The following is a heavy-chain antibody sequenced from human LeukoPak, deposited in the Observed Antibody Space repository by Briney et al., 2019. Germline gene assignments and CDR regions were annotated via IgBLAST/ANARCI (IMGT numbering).Heavy chain of an antibody. J-gene: IGHJ6*02. CDR1: GVTFYDYA. CDR3: AKDPRGYGSGREYYYYYRMHV. D-gene: IGHD3-10*01. Sequence: GGSLRLSCAASGVTFYDYAMQWVRHAQGRGLEWVSGISWSSGRIVYADSVNGRFTISRDNAKTSLYLQMNSLRAEDTALYYCAKDPRGYGSGREYYYYYRMHVWGQGTTVTVSS. CDR2: ISWSSGRI. V-gene: IGHV3-9*01.